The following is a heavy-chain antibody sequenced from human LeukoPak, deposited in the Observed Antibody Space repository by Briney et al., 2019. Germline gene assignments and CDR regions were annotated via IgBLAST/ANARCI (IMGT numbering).Heavy chain of an antibody. J-gene: IGHJ4*02. CDR2: ISYHGRNK. Sequence: PGGSLRLSCVASGFTFSSYAMHWVRQAPGKGLEWVAVISYHGRNKNYADSVKGRFTISRDNSKNTLYLQMDSLRPEDTAVYYCARDFWFGESGAGGYFDYWGRGTLVTVSS. CDR3: ARDFWFGESGAGGYFDY. V-gene: IGHV3-30*04. D-gene: IGHD3-10*01. CDR1: GFTFSSYA.